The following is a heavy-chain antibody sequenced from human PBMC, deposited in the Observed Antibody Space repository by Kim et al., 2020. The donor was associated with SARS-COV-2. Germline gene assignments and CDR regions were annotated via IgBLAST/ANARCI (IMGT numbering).Heavy chain of an antibody. J-gene: IGHJ3*02. D-gene: IGHD2-15*01. CDR3: AREAVAGYCSDGSCYRDTFYS. CDR2: MNPNSGNT. CDR1: GHTFSHYD. V-gene: IGHV1-8*01. Sequence: ASVKVSCKASGHTFSHYDFNWVRQAAGQGLEWMGWMNPNSGNTGFAQRFQGRVTMTRDTSISTAYMELSNLRSEDTAVYYRAREAVAGYCSDGSCYRDTFYSWGQGTMVTVSS.